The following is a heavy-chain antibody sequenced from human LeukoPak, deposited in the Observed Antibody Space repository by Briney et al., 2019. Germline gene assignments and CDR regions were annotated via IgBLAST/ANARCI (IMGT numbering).Heavy chain of an antibody. CDR1: GFALSDHW. CDR3: ARECGGDCSVDY. Sequence: GGSLRLSCAASGFALSDHWMSWVRQAPGKGLEWVANIKEDGSEKYCVDSVKGRFTISRDNAKNSLYLQMNSLRAEDTGVYYCARECGGDCSVDYWGQGTLVTVSS. CDR2: IKEDGSEK. D-gene: IGHD2-21*01. V-gene: IGHV3-7*01. J-gene: IGHJ4*02.